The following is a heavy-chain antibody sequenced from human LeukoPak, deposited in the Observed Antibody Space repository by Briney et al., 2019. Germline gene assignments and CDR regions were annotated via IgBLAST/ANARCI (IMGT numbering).Heavy chain of an antibody. D-gene: IGHD5-18*01. J-gene: IGHJ4*02. CDR2: INWNGGST. CDR3: ARDGYGYSYDY. Sequence: GGSLRLSCAASGFTFDDYGMSWVRQAPGKGLEWVSGINWNGGSTGHADSVKGRFTISRDNAKNSLYLQMNSLRAEDTALYYCARDGYGYSYDYWGQGTLLTVSS. CDR1: GFTFDDYG. V-gene: IGHV3-20*04.